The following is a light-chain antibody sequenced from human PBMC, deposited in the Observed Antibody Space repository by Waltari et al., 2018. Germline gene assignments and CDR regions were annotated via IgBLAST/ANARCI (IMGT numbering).Light chain of an antibody. CDR2: AAS. Sequence: DIQMTQSPSSLSASVGDRVTITCRASQSISSYLNWYQKKPGTAPKLLIYAASSLQSGVPSRFSGSGSGTDFPLTISSLQPGDFATYYCQQSYAALWTFGHGTKVEI. CDR3: QQSYAALWT. CDR1: QSISSY. V-gene: IGKV1-39*01. J-gene: IGKJ1*01.